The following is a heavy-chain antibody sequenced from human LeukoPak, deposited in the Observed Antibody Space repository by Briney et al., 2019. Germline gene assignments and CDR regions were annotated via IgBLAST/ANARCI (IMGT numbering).Heavy chain of an antibody. J-gene: IGHJ4*02. CDR1: GYTFTSNY. CDR3: ARDQEGFDY. Sequence: AAVKVSCKASGYTFTSNYIHWVRQAPGQGLEWMGMSYPGDGSTSYAQKFQGRVTVTRDTSTSTVHMELSGLRSEDTAVYYCARDQEGFDYWGQGTLVTVSS. CDR2: SYPGDGST. V-gene: IGHV1-46*01.